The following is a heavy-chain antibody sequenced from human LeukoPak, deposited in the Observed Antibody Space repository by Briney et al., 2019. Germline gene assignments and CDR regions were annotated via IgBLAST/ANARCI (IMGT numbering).Heavy chain of an antibody. Sequence: GASVKVSCKASGYTFNNYDINWVRQSTGQGLEWMGWMNPNTGNTGYGERFQGRVTMTTDTSTSTAYMELRSLRSDDTAVYYCAIAARLPSTDYWGQGTLVTVSS. CDR2: MNPNTGNT. CDR1: GYTFNNYD. CDR3: AIAARLPSTDY. D-gene: IGHD6-6*01. V-gene: IGHV1-8*01. J-gene: IGHJ4*02.